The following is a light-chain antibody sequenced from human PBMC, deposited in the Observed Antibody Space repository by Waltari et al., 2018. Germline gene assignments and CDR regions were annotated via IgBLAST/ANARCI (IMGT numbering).Light chain of an antibody. CDR3: CSYAGRYTWV. J-gene: IGLJ3*02. CDR2: DVS. Sequence: QSALTQPRSVSGSPGQSVTISCTGTSSAVGGYNYVSWFQQHPGKAPKLMIHDVSKRPSGVPDRFSGSKSGNTASLTISGLQADDETDYYCCSYAGRYTWVFGGGTKLTVL. CDR1: SSAVGGYNY. V-gene: IGLV2-11*01.